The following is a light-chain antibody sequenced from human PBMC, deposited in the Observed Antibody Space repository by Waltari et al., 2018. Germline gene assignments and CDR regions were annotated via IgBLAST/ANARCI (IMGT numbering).Light chain of an antibody. CDR1: QSVSSY. V-gene: IGKV3-11*01. Sequence: EIVLTQSPATLSLSPGERATLSCRASQSVSSYLAWYQQKPGQAPRLLIYDASNRATGIPARFGGSGSGTDFTLTISSLEPEDFAVYYCQQRSHWPITFGQGTRLEIK. CDR3: QQRSHWPIT. J-gene: IGKJ5*01. CDR2: DAS.